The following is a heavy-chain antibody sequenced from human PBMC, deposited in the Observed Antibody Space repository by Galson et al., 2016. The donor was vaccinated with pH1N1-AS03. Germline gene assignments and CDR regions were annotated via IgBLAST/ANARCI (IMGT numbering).Heavy chain of an antibody. J-gene: IGHJ4*02. CDR1: GFRLTSIA. Sequence: SLRLSCAASGFRLTSIAMSWVRQAPGKGLEWVSGVVTNGDTYFADSVKGRFSISRDDSKNTMYLQMDSLGVEDTAIYYCAKDRVYNDAQWVFDCWGQGNPVTVYS. CDR2: VVTNGDT. D-gene: IGHD5-24*01. V-gene: IGHV3-23*01. CDR3: AKDRVYNDAQWVFDC.